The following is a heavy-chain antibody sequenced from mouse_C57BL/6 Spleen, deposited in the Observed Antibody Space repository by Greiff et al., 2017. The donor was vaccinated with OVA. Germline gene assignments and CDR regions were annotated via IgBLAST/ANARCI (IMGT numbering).Heavy chain of an antibody. D-gene: IGHD1-1*02. Sequence: EVNLVESEGGLVQPGSSMKLSCTASGFTFSDYYMAWVRQVPEKGLEWVANINYDGSSTYYLDSLKSRFIISRDNAKNILYLQMSSLKSEDTATYYCARDGDYGPDGFAYWGQGTLVTVSA. CDR3: ARDGDYGPDGFAY. CDR2: INYDGSST. J-gene: IGHJ3*01. V-gene: IGHV5-16*01. CDR1: GFTFSDYY.